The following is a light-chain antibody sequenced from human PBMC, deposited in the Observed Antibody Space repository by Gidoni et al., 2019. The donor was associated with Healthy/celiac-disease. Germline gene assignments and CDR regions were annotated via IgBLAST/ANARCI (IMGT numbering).Light chain of an antibody. J-gene: IGKJ1*01. CDR3: LQHKSEPWT. V-gene: IGKV1-17*03. CDR1: QGISNY. CDR2: AAS. Sequence: DVQVGEYPSAMSASVRIRVTITCRASQGISNYLAWFQQKPGKVPKRLIYAASSLQSGVLSMFSVSGYVTEFTLIISSLQPEDFATYYWLQHKSEPWTFGQGTKVEIK.